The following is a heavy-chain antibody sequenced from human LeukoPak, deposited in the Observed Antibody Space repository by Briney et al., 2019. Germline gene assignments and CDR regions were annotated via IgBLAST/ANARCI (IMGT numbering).Heavy chain of an antibody. D-gene: IGHD3-22*01. CDR3: TTDVITTSKVADY. CDR2: IRSKAYGGTT. V-gene: IGHV3-49*04. Sequence: GGSLRLSCTASGFTFGDYAMSWVRQAPGKGLEWVGFIRSKAYGGTTGYAASVKGRFTISRDDSKNTLYLQMNSLKTEDTAVYYCTTDVITTSKVADYWGQGTLVTVSS. CDR1: GFTFGDYA. J-gene: IGHJ4*02.